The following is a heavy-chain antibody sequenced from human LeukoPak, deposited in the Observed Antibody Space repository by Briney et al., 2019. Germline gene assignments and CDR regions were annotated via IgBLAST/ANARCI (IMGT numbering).Heavy chain of an antibody. Sequence: PGGSLRLSCAASGFTFSSYAMSWVRQAPGKGLEWVSAISGSGGSTYYADSVKGRFTISRDNSKNTLYLQMNSLKTEDTAVYYCARDRSGSYEGDFDYWGQGTLVTVSS. CDR2: ISGSGGST. J-gene: IGHJ4*02. V-gene: IGHV3-23*01. D-gene: IGHD1-26*01. CDR3: ARDRSGSYEGDFDY. CDR1: GFTFSSYA.